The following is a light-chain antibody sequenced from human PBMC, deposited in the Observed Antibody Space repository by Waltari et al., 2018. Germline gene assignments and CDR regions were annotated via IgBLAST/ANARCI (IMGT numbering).Light chain of an antibody. V-gene: IGKV2-28*01. Sequence: IVMTQSPLSLPVTPGEPASISCRSSQSLLHSNGYNDLDWYLQNPVQSPQLLIYLGSNRASGVPYRFSGSGSGTDFTLKISRVEAEDVGVYYCMQALQVGTFGQGTKVEIK. CDR2: LGS. CDR3: MQALQVGT. J-gene: IGKJ1*01. CDR1: QSLLHSNGYND.